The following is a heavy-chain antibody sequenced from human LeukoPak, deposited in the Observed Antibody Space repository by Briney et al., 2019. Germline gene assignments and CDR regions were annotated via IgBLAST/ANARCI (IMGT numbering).Heavy chain of an antibody. J-gene: IGHJ5*02. CDR3: ARGNWNYASFWFDP. D-gene: IGHD1-7*01. CDR2: ISYSGGT. CDR1: GGSISSYY. V-gene: IGHV4-59*01. Sequence: PSETLSLTCTVSGGSISSYYWSWIRHPPGKGLEWIGYISYSGGTNYNPSLKSRVSISVETSKNQFTLKLSSVTAADTAVYYCARGNWNYASFWFDPWGQGTLVTVSS.